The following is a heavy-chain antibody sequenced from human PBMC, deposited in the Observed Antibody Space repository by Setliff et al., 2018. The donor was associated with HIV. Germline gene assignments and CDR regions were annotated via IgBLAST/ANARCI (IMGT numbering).Heavy chain of an antibody. CDR1: GFTFSKFW. D-gene: IGHD1-26*01. J-gene: IGHJ6*03. Sequence: TGGSLRLSCAASGFTFSKFWMNWVRQAPGKGLEWVVNMNAEGTVKRYVDFAKGRFTISRDNAKNSVYLQMNSLRAEDTAVYYCARDGGSSPSPVSDYYYYYMDVWGKGTTVTVSS. CDR2: MNAEGTVK. V-gene: IGHV3-7*01. CDR3: ARDGGSSPSPVSDYYYYYMDV.